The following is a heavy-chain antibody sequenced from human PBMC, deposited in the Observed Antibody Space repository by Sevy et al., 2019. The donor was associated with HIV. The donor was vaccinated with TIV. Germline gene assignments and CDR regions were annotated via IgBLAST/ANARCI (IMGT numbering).Heavy chain of an antibody. CDR3: ARGVAFTTEYSYGMDV. V-gene: IGHV3-30*01. D-gene: IGHD4-17*01. CDR1: GFMFSSYS. CDR2: ISYAGSNK. J-gene: IGHJ6*02. Sequence: GGSLRLSCAASGFMFSSYSVHWVRQAPGKGLEWVAVISYAGSNKYYADSVKGRFTISRDNSKNTLYLQMNSLRAEDTAVYYCARGVAFTTEYSYGMDVWGQGTTVTVSS.